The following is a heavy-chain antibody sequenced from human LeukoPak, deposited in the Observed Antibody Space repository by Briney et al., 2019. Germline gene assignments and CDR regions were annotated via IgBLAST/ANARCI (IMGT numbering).Heavy chain of an antibody. J-gene: IGHJ4*02. Sequence: PGGSLRLSCAASGFTFKTYGMHWVRQAPGKGLEWVAFIQYDGNNKYYADSVKGRFNISRDSSQNTVYLQMNSLRAEDTAVYYCAKTQLVRYYWGQGTRVTVSS. V-gene: IGHV3-30*02. CDR3: AKTQLVRYY. CDR2: IQYDGNNK. D-gene: IGHD6-13*01. CDR1: GFTFKTYG.